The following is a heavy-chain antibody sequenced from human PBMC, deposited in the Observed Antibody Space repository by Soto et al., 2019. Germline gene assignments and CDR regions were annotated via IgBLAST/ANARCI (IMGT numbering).Heavy chain of an antibody. J-gene: IGHJ5*02. CDR3: ARDFTGVNTMDYWFDP. Sequence: GGSLRLSCAASGFTFGSYGMHWVRQAPGKGLEWVAVIWYDGSNKYYADSVKGRFTISRDNSKNTLYLQMNSLRAEDTAVYYCARDFTGVNTMDYWFDPWGQGTLVSVSS. CDR2: IWYDGSNK. D-gene: IGHD4-4*01. V-gene: IGHV3-33*01. CDR1: GFTFGSYG.